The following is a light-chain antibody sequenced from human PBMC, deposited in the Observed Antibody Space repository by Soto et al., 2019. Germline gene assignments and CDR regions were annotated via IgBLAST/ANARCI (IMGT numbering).Light chain of an antibody. CDR3: QQDRT. CDR1: QSISSW. CDR2: DAS. Sequence: DIQMTQSPSTLSASVGDRVTITCRASQSISSWWAWYQQKPGKAPKLLIYDASSLESGVPSRFSGSGSGTEFTLTISSLQPDDFATYYCQQDRTFGQGTKLEIK. J-gene: IGKJ2*01. V-gene: IGKV1-5*01.